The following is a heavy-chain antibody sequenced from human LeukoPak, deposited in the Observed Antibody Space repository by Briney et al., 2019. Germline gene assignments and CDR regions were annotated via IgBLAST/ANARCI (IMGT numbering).Heavy chain of an antibody. V-gene: IGHV3-30-3*01. CDR2: ISYDGSNK. D-gene: IGHD4-17*01. CDR1: GFTFSSYA. CDR3: ARIGLTRRTADYGDATFLVDY. Sequence: GGSLRLSCAASGFTFSSYAMHWVRQAPGKGLEWVAVISYDGSNKYYADSVKGRFTISRDNSKNTLYLQMNSLRAEDTAVYYCARIGLTRRTADYGDATFLVDYWGQGTLVTVSS. J-gene: IGHJ4*02.